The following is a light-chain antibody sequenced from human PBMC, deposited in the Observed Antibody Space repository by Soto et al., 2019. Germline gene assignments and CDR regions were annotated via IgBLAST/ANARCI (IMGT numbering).Light chain of an antibody. Sequence: QSVLTQPPSVSGAPGQTVTISCTGSTSNIGAAYDVHWYQHLPGTAPKLLIYGNTTRPSGVPDRFSGSKSGTSASLAITGLQAEDEADYYCQSYDRSLSGSVFGGGTKLTVL. CDR1: TSNIGAAYD. CDR3: QSYDRSLSGSV. CDR2: GNT. V-gene: IGLV1-40*01. J-gene: IGLJ3*02.